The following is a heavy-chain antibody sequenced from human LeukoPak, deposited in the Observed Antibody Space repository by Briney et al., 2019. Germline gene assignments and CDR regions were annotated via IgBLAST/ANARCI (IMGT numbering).Heavy chain of an antibody. D-gene: IGHD3-10*01. V-gene: IGHV3-23*01. Sequence: GGSLRLSCAASGFTFSSYDMSWVHQAPGKGLEWVSASGSGGTTYYADSVKGRFTISRDNSKNTLYLQMNSLRAEDTAVYYCAKEVWFGELLSPHYFDYWGQGTLVTVSS. CDR2: SGSGGTT. CDR3: AKEVWFGELLSPHYFDY. J-gene: IGHJ4*02. CDR1: GFTFSSYD.